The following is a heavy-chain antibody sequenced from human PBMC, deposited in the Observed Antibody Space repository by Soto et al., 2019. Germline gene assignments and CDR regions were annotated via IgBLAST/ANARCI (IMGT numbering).Heavy chain of an antibody. J-gene: IGHJ3*02. V-gene: IGHV4-59*08. CDR2: IYYSGGT. D-gene: IGHD1-20*01. CDR1: GGSISSYY. Sequence: QVQLQESGPGLVKPSETLSLTCTVSGGSISSYYWSWIRQPPGKGLEWIGYIYYSGGTNYNPSLKSRVTISVDTSKNQFSLKLSSVTAADTAVYYCARLMGLTGISDAFDIWGQGTMVTVSS. CDR3: ARLMGLTGISDAFDI.